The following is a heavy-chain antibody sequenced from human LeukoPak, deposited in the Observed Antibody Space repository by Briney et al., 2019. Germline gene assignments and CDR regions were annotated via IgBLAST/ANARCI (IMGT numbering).Heavy chain of an antibody. CDR1: GFTFSSYS. V-gene: IGHV3-21*04. J-gene: IGHJ4*02. Sequence: PGGSLRLSCAASGFTFSSYSMNWVRQAPGKGLEWVSSISSSSSYIYYADSVKGRFTISRDNSKTTLSLQMNSLRAEDTAVYYCAKRSSKDGGNSRFFDYWGQGTLVTVSS. D-gene: IGHD4-23*01. CDR2: ISSSSSYI. CDR3: AKRSSKDGGNSRFFDY.